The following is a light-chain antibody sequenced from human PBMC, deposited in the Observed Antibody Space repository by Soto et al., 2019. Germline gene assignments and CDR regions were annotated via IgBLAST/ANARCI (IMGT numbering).Light chain of an antibody. Sequence: QSALTQPPSASGTPGQRVAISCSGGSSDIGSNPVNWYLHLPGAAPKLPIYRDNQRPSGFPDRLSGSKSGPSASLTISGLRSEDEADYFCSSWDDSIDGRVFGGGTKVTVL. V-gene: IGLV1-44*01. J-gene: IGLJ2*01. CDR3: SSWDDSIDGRV. CDR1: SSDIGSNP. CDR2: RDN.